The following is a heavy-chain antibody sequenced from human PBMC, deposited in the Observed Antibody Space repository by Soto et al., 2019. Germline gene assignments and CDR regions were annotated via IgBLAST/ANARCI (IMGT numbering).Heavy chain of an antibody. J-gene: IGHJ4*02. CDR2: ISAYSGKT. V-gene: IGHV1-18*01. CDR3: ARDPYLGDHQY. D-gene: IGHD3-16*01. CDR1: GYTFTTYG. Sequence: QVQLVQSGGEVKNPGASVKVSCKTSGYTFTTYGISSVRQAPGQGLEWVGWISAYSGKTHYAQKFQGKVTMTTDTSTNTAYLELRSLRSDDTAVYYCARDPYLGDHQYWGQGTLVTVSS.